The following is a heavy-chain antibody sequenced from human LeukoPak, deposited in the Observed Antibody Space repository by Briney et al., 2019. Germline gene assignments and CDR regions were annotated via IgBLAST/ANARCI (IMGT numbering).Heavy chain of an antibody. Sequence: TPSETLSLTCTVSGGSISSSSYYWGWIRQPPGKGLEWIGSIFYSGSTYYNPSLKSRVTISVDTSKNQFSLKLSSVTAADTAVYYCARVKSGWLGDFDYWGQGTLVTVSS. J-gene: IGHJ4*02. V-gene: IGHV4-39*07. D-gene: IGHD6-19*01. CDR1: GGSISSSSYY. CDR3: ARVKSGWLGDFDY. CDR2: IFYSGST.